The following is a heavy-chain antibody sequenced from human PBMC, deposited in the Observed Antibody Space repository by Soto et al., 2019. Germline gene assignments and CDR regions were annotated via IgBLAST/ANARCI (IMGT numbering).Heavy chain of an antibody. CDR3: ARGLGFGELLPSDY. D-gene: IGHD3-10*01. J-gene: IGHJ4*02. V-gene: IGHV3-23*01. CDR1: GFLFSTYA. CDR2: VTGNSGGI. Sequence: GGSLRLSCAASGFLFSTYAMTWVRQAPGKGLEWVATVTGNSGGIFHADSVKGRLTISRDNSRDILHLEMNRLRADDSAIYYCARGLGFGELLPSDYWGQGTRVTVSS.